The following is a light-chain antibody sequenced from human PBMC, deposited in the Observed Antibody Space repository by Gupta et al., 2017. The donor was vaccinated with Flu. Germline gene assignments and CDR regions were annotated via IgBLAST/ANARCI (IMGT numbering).Light chain of an antibody. CDR2: EVS. CDR1: GREVGGDKC. J-gene: IGLJ2*01. Sequence: TNTGTGTGREVGGDKCVTCDQRHPGKTPKLLICEVSNRSSGVANRFSVSKSGNTASLAISGLQAEDEADYYCATYASSINVIFGRGTKLTVL. CDR3: ATYASSINVI. V-gene: IGLV2-14*01.